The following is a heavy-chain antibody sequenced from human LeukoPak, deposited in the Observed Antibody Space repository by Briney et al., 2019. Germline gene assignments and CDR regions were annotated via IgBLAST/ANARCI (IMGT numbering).Heavy chain of an antibody. CDR1: GGTFSSYA. Sequence: SVKVSCKASGGTFSSYAISWVRQAPGQGLEWMGGIIPIFGTANYAQKFQGRVTITADESTSTAYMELSSLRSEDTAVYYCARDSGGYTYGYSFDYWGQGTLVTVSS. J-gene: IGHJ4*02. CDR3: ARDSGGYTYGYSFDY. V-gene: IGHV1-69*13. CDR2: IIPIFGTA. D-gene: IGHD5-18*01.